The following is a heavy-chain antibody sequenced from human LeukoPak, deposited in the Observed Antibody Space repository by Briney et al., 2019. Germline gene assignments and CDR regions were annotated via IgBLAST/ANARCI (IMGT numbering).Heavy chain of an antibody. J-gene: IGHJ4*02. CDR2: ISGSGSAT. CDR3: AKHSVVAATPDY. V-gene: IGHV3-23*01. D-gene: IGHD2-15*01. Sequence: PGGSLRLSCAASGFTFSSYEMNWVRQAPGKGLEWVSAISGSGSATYYADSVKGRFTISRDNSKNTLFPQMNSLRAEDTAVYYCAKHSVVAATPDYWGQGTLVTVSS. CDR1: GFTFSSYE.